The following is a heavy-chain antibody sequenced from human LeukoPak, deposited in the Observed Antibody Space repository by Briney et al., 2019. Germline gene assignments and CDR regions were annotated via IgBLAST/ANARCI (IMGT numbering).Heavy chain of an antibody. CDR1: GYTFTSYD. Sequence: GASVKVSCKASGYTFTSYDINWVRQATGQGLEWMGWMNPNSGNTGYAQKFQGRVTITADKSTSTAYMELSSLRSEDTAVYYCARGRDGYSNFDYWGQGTLVTVSS. CDR3: ARGRDGYSNFDY. V-gene: IGHV1-8*03. J-gene: IGHJ4*02. CDR2: MNPNSGNT. D-gene: IGHD5-24*01.